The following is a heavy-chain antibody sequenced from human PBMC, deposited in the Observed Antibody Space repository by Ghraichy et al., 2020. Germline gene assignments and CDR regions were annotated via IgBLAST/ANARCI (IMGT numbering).Heavy chain of an antibody. V-gene: IGHV1-8*01. D-gene: IGHD3-22*01. CDR1: GYTFTSYD. CDR3: ARGRGSSGYYPEYFQH. Sequence: ASVKVSCKASGYTFTSYDINWVRQATGQGLEWMGWMNPNSGNTGYAQKFQGRVTMTRNTSISTAYMELSSLRSEDTAVYYCARGRGSSGYYPEYFQHWGQGTLVTVSS. J-gene: IGHJ1*01. CDR2: MNPNSGNT.